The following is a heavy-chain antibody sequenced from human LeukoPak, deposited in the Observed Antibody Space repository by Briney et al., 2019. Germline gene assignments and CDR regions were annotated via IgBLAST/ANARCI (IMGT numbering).Heavy chain of an antibody. CDR1: GFTFSSYS. CDR3: VTDSSGSFDY. Sequence: GGSLRLSCAASGFTFSSYSINWVRQAPGKGLEWVSYISISSSTIYYADSVKGRFTISRDNAKNSLYLQMNSLRAEDTAVYYCVTDSSGSFDYWGQGTLVTVSS. CDR2: ISISSSTI. J-gene: IGHJ4*02. D-gene: IGHD3-22*01. V-gene: IGHV3-48*01.